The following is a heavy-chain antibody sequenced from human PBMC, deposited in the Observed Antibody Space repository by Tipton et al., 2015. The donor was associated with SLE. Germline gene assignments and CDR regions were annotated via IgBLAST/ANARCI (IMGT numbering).Heavy chain of an antibody. Sequence: TLSLTCTVSGGSISSTYYWGWIRQPPGKGLEWIGSIFYSGSFSGGSTYYNPSLKSRVTISVDTSKNQFSLKLYSVTAADTAVYYCARGSYGSGIPDAFDVWGQGTMVTVSS. CDR1: GGSISSTYY. V-gene: IGHV4-39*07. D-gene: IGHD3-10*01. CDR2: IFYSGSFSGGST. J-gene: IGHJ3*01. CDR3: ARGSYGSGIPDAFDV.